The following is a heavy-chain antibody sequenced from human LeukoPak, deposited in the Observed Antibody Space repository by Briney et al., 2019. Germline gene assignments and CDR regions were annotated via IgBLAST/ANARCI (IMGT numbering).Heavy chain of an antibody. V-gene: IGHV5-51*01. Sequence: GESLKISCKGSGYSFTSYWIGWVRQMPGKGLEWMGIIYPGDSDTRYSPSFQGQVTISADKSISTAYPQWSSLKASDTAMYYCASGGYCSGGSCSDAFDIWGQGTMVTVSS. CDR2: IYPGDSDT. CDR1: GYSFTSYW. D-gene: IGHD2-15*01. J-gene: IGHJ3*02. CDR3: ASGGYCSGGSCSDAFDI.